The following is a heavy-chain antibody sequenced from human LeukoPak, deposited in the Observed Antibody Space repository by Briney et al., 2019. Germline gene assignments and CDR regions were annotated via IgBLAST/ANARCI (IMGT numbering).Heavy chain of an antibody. CDR2: ISWNSGTI. CDR3: AKDNRRHYTSGPNPDSLH. D-gene: IGHD6-19*01. V-gene: IGHV3-9*01. CDR1: GFIFNNYA. J-gene: IGHJ4*02. Sequence: GRSLRLSCAGSGFIFNNYAMHWVRQPPGKGLGRVSGISWNSGTIDYADSVRGRFTISRDNAKNSLYLQMDSLRVEDTAFYYCAKDNRRHYTSGPNPDSLHWGQGALVTVSS.